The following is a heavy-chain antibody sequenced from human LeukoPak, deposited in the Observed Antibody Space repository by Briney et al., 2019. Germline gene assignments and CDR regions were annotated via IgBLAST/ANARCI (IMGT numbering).Heavy chain of an antibody. V-gene: IGHV3-33*01. CDR3: ARTASCGGSCYPYWFDP. CDR1: GFSFSNYG. CDR2: IWYGGGNK. Sequence: PGGSLRLSCAASGFSFSNYGMHWVRQAPGKGLEWVAVIWYGGGNKYYADSVKGRFTISRDNSKNTLYVQMSSLRAEDTAVYYCARTASCGGSCYPYWFDPWGQGTLVTVSS. D-gene: IGHD2-15*01. J-gene: IGHJ5*02.